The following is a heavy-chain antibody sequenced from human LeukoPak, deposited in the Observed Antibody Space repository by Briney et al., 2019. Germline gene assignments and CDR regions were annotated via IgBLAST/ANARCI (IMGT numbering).Heavy chain of an antibody. V-gene: IGHV1-18*01. CDR2: ISAYNGST. Sequence: ASVKLSCKASGYTFTSYGISWVRQAPGQGLEWMVGISAYNGSTNYTQRLQGRVTMTRNTSISTAYMELSSLRSEDTAVYYCARGQYYYGSGQAFNWFDPWGQGTLVTVSS. J-gene: IGHJ5*02. D-gene: IGHD3-10*01. CDR1: GYTFTSYG. CDR3: ARGQYYYGSGQAFNWFDP.